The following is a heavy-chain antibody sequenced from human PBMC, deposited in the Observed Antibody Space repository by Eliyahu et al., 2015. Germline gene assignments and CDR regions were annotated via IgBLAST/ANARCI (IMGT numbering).Heavy chain of an antibody. V-gene: IGHV4-31*03. CDR2: IYYSGST. CDR1: GGSISSXCYY. J-gene: IGHJ6*02. Sequence: QVQLRESGPGLVKPSQTLSLTCTVSGGSISSXCYYWSWIRQHPGKGLEWIGYIYYSGSTYYNPSLKSRVTISLDTSSDQCSLKLSSVTAADTAVYYCARISHCSSASCYGRYGMDVWGQGTTVTVSS. CDR3: ARISHCSSASCYGRYGMDV. D-gene: IGHD2-2*01.